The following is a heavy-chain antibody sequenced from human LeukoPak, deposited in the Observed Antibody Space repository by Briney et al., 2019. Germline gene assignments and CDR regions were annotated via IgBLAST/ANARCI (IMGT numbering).Heavy chain of an antibody. J-gene: IGHJ4*02. D-gene: IGHD3-22*01. CDR3: ARGDYDSSGYYYVRWSFDY. V-gene: IGHV4-59*10. Sequence: SETLSLTCGVYGGSFSAYYWTWIRQPPGKGLEWIGRIYTSGSTNYNPSLKSRVTMSVDTSKNQFSLKLSSVTAADTAVYYCARGDYDSSGYYYVRWSFDYWGQGTLVTVSS. CDR2: IYTSGST. CDR1: GGSFSAYY.